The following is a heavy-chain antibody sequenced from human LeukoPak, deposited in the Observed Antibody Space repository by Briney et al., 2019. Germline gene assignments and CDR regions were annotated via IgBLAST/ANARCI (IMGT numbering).Heavy chain of an antibody. V-gene: IGHV3-74*01. CDR3: ARGLGGSYPFDC. J-gene: IGHJ4*02. CDR2: INTDGSRT. CDR1: GFSFSNYW. Sequence: GGSLRLSCAASGFSFSNYWMDWVRQAPGKGLVWVSRINTDGSRTTYADSVKGRFTISRDNAKNTLYLQMNSLRADDTAVYFCARGLGGSYPFDCWGQGALVTVSS. D-gene: IGHD3-16*02.